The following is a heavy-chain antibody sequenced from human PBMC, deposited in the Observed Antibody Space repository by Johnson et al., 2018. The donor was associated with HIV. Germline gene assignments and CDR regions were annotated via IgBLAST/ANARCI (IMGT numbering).Heavy chain of an antibody. V-gene: IGHV3-30*04. CDR3: ARDERGNGGWYHAFDM. Sequence: VQLVESGGGVVQPGRSLRLSCAASGFTFSSYAMHWVRQAPGKGLEWVAVISYDGSNKYYADSVKGRFTISRDNSKNTLYLQMNSLRAEDTAVYYCARDERGNGGWYHAFDMWGQGTMVTVSS. J-gene: IGHJ3*02. D-gene: IGHD7-27*01. CDR1: GFTFSSYA. CDR2: ISYDGSNK.